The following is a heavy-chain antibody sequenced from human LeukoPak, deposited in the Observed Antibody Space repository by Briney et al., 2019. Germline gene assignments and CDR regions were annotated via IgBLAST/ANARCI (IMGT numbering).Heavy chain of an antibody. D-gene: IGHD2/OR15-2a*01. CDR3: ARDFSSKNWFDT. V-gene: IGHV4-4*07. J-gene: IGHJ5*02. Sequence: KASETLSLTCTVFGGSITTYSWSWIRQPAGRGLEWIGRFYSSGSTDYNPSLKSRVTMSVDTSKNQVSLKLRSVTAADTAIYYCARDFSSKNWFDTWGQGTLVTVSS. CDR1: GGSITTYS. CDR2: FYSSGST.